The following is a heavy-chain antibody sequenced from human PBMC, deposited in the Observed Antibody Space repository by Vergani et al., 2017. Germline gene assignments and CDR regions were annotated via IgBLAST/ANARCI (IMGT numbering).Heavy chain of an antibody. D-gene: IGHD2-21*01. CDR3: LRRNNVVRETDYFDY. Sequence: QLQLQESGSGLVKPSQTLSLNCAASGGSISSGAFSWGWIRQPPGRGLQSLGHIFQSGSPPYNASLKSRVNISLDKSKNHFSLSLSSVTAADTAVYYCLRRNNVVRETDYFDYWGQGILVTVSS. V-gene: IGHV4-30-2*01. CDR2: IFQSGSP. J-gene: IGHJ4*02. CDR1: GGSISSGAFS.